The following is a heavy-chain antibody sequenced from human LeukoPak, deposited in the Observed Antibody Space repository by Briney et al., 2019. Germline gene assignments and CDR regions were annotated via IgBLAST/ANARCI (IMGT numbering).Heavy chain of an antibody. V-gene: IGHV4-34*01. CDR1: SGSLSGYY. CDR2: ITHSGSP. CDR3: ARGVDL. Sequence: PSETLSLTCGVSSGSLSGYYWRWIRQPPGGGLEWVGEITHSGSPNYHPSLKSRVTISGDTSKKQFSLNLKSVAAADTGVYYCARGVDLWGRGTPVTVSS. J-gene: IGHJ2*01.